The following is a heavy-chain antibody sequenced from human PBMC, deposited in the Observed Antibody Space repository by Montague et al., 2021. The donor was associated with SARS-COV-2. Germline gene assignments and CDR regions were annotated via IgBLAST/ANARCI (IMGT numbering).Heavy chain of an antibody. CDR1: GITFSSYA. D-gene: IGHD3-10*01. Sequence: SLRLSCAASGITFSSYAMHWVRQAPGKGLEWVAVISYDGSNKYYXDPVKGRFTISRDNSKNTLYLQMNSLRAEDAAVYYCAREGLSGSYYGFLDYWGQGTLVTVSS. V-gene: IGHV3-30-3*01. CDR2: ISYDGSNK. J-gene: IGHJ4*02. CDR3: AREGLSGSYYGFLDY.